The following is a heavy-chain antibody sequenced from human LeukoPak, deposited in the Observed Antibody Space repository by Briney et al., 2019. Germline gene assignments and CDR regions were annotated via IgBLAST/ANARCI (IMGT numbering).Heavy chain of an antibody. CDR1: GFTFSSFS. V-gene: IGHV3-30-3*01. CDR3: AREPHYYESSGYYTPYTDY. Sequence: GGSLRLSCAASGFTFSSFSIHWVRQALGKGLEWVAVISSEGSKKFYADSVKGRFTISRDNSKNTLYLQMNSLGAEDTAVYYCAREPHYYESSGYYTPYTDYWGQGTLVTVSS. J-gene: IGHJ4*02. CDR2: ISSEGSKK. D-gene: IGHD3-22*01.